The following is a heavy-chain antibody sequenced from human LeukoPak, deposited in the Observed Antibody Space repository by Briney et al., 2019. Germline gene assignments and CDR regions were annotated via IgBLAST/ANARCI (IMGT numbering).Heavy chain of an antibody. CDR3: ARDGLLLRYFDWLGWFDP. J-gene: IGHJ5*02. CDR2: ISYDGSNK. D-gene: IGHD3-9*01. CDR1: GFTLSSYA. V-gene: IGHV3-30-3*01. Sequence: GRSLRLSCAASGFTLSSYAMHWVRQAPGKGLEWVAVISYDGSNKYYADSVKGRFTISRGNSKNTLYLQMNSLRAEDTAVYYCARDGLLLRYFDWLGWFDPWGQGPLVTVSS.